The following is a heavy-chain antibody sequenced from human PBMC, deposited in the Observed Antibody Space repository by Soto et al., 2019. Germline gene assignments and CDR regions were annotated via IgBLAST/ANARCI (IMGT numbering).Heavy chain of an antibody. CDR2: ISHSGIT. V-gene: IGHV4-4*02. CDR1: GDSISRSHW. Sequence: QVQLQESGPGLVRPSAALSVTCAVSGDSISRSHWWSWVRQSPGKGLEWIGEISHSGITNYNPSLKSRVTISGDKSKNQLSLKLTSVTDADTAVYYCARVRYDRSGFDHWGQGTLVSVSS. CDR3: ARVRYDRSGFDH. D-gene: IGHD3-22*01. J-gene: IGHJ4*02.